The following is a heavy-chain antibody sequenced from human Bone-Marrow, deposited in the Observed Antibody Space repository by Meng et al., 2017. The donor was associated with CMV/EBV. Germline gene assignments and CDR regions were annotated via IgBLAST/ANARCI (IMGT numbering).Heavy chain of an antibody. J-gene: IGHJ4*02. CDR2: ISYDGSNK. CDR3: ARGVLYSSSH. CDR1: GFTFSSYA. Sequence: GESLKISCAASGFTFSSYAMHWVRQAPGKGLEWVAVISYDGSNKYYADSVKGRFTISRDNSKNTLYLQMNSLRAEDTAVYYCARGVLYSSSHWGQGTLVTVSS. D-gene: IGHD6-13*01. V-gene: IGHV3-30*04.